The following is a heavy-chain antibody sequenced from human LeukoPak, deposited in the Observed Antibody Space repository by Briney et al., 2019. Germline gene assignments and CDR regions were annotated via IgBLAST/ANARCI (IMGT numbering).Heavy chain of an antibody. CDR1: RGTFSSYA. Sequence: ASVKVSCKASRGTFSSYAISWVRQAPGQGLEWMGGIIPIFGTANYAQKFQGRVTITADESTSTAYMELSSLRAEDTAVYYCARVSCSGGSCYDLLDYWGQGTLVTVSS. D-gene: IGHD2-15*01. CDR3: ARVSCSGGSCYDLLDY. V-gene: IGHV1-69*13. CDR2: IIPIFGTA. J-gene: IGHJ4*02.